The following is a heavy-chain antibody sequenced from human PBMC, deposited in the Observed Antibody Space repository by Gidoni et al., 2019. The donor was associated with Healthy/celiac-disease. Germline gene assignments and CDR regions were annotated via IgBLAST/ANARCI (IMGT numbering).Heavy chain of an antibody. D-gene: IGHD3-22*01. CDR1: GYTFTRYG. V-gene: IGHV1-18*01. J-gene: IGHJ4*02. CDR2: ISAYNGNT. CDR3: ARDGPKNPDSSGYYSYPTFDY. Sequence: QVQLVQSGAEVKKPGASVKVSCKASGYTFTRYGISWVRQAPGQGLEWMGWISAYNGNTNYAQKLQGRVTMTTDTSTSTAYMELRSLRSDDTAVYYCARDGPKNPDSSGYYSYPTFDYWGQGTLVTVSS.